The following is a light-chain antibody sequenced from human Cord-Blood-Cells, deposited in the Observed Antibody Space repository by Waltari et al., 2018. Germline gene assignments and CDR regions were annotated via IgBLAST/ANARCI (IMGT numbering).Light chain of an antibody. CDR3: MQSIQRPVTAYYT. CDR2: EVS. V-gene: IGKV2D-29*01. Sequence: IVMTQTPLSLSVTPRQPASISCKSSQSLLHSDGKTYSYWYLQKQGQPPQLLIYEVSNRFSGVPDRFSDSGSGTDFTLESIRVEAEYVGVYYCMQSIQRPVTAYYTFRQGTKLYIK. J-gene: IGKJ2*01. CDR1: QSLLHSDGKTY.